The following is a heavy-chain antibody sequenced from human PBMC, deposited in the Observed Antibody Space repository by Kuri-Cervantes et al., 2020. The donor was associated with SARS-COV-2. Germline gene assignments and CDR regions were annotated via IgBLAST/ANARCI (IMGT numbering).Heavy chain of an antibody. CDR3: ARGYYDSSGYPLGWYFDL. V-gene: IGHV3-23*01. J-gene: IGHJ2*01. CDR2: ISGSGGST. CDR1: GFTFSSYA. D-gene: IGHD3-22*01. Sequence: GGSLRLSCAASGFTFSSYAMSWVRQAPGKGLEWVSAISGSGGSTYYADSVKGRFTISRDNSKNTLYLQMNSLRAEDTAVYYCARGYYDSSGYPLGWYFDLWGRGTLVTVSS.